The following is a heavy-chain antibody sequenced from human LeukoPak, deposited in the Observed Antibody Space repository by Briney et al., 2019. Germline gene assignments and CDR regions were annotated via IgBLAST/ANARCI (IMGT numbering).Heavy chain of an antibody. J-gene: IGHJ4*02. Sequence: SETLSLTCSVSGDSISTSSSYWSWIRQPAGKGLEWIGYIYYSGSTNYNPSLKSRVTISVDTSKNQFSLKLSSVTAADTAVYYCARDLRDSRAQEGGFDYWGQGTLVTVSS. CDR2: IYYSGST. CDR1: GDSISTSSSY. V-gene: IGHV4-61*10. D-gene: IGHD3-22*01. CDR3: ARDLRDSRAQEGGFDY.